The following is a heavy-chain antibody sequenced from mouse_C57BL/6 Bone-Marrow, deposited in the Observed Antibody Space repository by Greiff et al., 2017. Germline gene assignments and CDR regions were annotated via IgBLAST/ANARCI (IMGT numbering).Heavy chain of an antibody. J-gene: IGHJ2*01. CDR3: ARSKDYDRRYFDY. D-gene: IGHD2-4*01. Sequence: VQLQQSGAELARPGASVKMSCKASGYTFTSYTMHWVKQRPGQGMEWIGYINPSSGYTKYNQKFKDKATLTADKSSSKAYMKLSSLTSEDSAGYYCARSKDYDRRYFDYWGQGTTLTVSS. CDR1: GYTFTSYT. CDR2: INPSSGYT. V-gene: IGHV1-4*01.